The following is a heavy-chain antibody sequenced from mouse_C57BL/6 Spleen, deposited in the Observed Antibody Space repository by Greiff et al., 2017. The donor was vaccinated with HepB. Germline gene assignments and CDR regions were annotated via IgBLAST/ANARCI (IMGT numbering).Heavy chain of an antibody. J-gene: IGHJ1*03. CDR1: GFSLTSYA. D-gene: IGHD1-1*01. V-gene: IGHV2-9-1*01. Sequence: VQGVESGPGLVAPSQSLSITCTVSGFSLTSYAISWVRQPPGKGLEWLGVIWTGGGTNYNSALKSRLSISKDNSKSQVFLKMNSLQTDDTARYYCASYYGSRDWYFDVWGTGTTVTVSS. CDR2: IWTGGGT. CDR3: ASYYGSRDWYFDV.